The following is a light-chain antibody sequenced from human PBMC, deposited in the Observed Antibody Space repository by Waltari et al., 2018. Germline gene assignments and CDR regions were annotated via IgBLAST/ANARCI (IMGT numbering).Light chain of an antibody. Sequence: EIVLTQSPGTLSLSPGERATISYRASQSVSSSYLAWYQQKPGQAPRLLIYGASSRATGIPDRFTGSGSGTDFTLTISRLEPEDFAVYYCQQYGSSPGTFGQGTKVEIK. J-gene: IGKJ1*01. CDR1: QSVSSSY. CDR2: GAS. V-gene: IGKV3-20*01. CDR3: QQYGSSPGT.